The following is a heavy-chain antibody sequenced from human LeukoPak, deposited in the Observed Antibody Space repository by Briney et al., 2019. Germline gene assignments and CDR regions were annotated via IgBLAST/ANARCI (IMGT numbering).Heavy chain of an antibody. J-gene: IGHJ4*02. CDR1: GYSISSGYY. D-gene: IGHD6-19*01. Sequence: SETLSLTCAVSGYSISSGYYWGWIRQPPGKGLEWIGSIYYSGSTYYNPSLKSRVTISVDTSKNQFSLKLSSVTAADTAVYYCARVIAVAGTYYFDYWGQGTLVTVSS. V-gene: IGHV4-38-2*01. CDR3: ARVIAVAGTYYFDY. CDR2: IYYSGST.